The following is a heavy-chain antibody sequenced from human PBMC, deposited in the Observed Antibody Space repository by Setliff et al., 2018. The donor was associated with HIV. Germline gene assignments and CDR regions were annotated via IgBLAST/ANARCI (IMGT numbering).Heavy chain of an antibody. V-gene: IGHV4-39*07. J-gene: IGHJ4*02. CDR1: GGSIVNNNYY. D-gene: IGHD5-12*01. CDR3: ARLTRDGYNYCLDY. Sequence: SETLSLTCIVSGGSIVNNNYYWGWIRQPPGKGLEWIGSVYYSGSTYYNPSLKSRVSISVDRSKNQFSLKVNSVTAADTAVYYCARLTRDGYNYCLDYWGQGTLVTVSS. CDR2: VYYSGST.